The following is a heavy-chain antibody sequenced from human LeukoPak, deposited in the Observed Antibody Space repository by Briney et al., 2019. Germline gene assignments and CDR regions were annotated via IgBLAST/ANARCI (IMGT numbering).Heavy chain of an antibody. D-gene: IGHD6-19*01. Sequence: GRTLRLSCAASGFSFNTAWMNWVRQTAGKGLEWLGRIKSKTDDGTAEYAAHVKGRFIISRDDSKNMLSLEMRSLRTEDTGVYYCTTPGIAVSGLGYWGRGTLVVVSS. CDR1: GFSFNTAW. J-gene: IGHJ4*02. V-gene: IGHV3-15*01. CDR2: IKSKTDDGTA. CDR3: TTPGIAVSGLGY.